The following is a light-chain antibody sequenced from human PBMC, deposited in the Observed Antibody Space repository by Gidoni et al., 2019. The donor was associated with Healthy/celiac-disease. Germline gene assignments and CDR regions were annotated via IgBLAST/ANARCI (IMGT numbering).Light chain of an antibody. CDR3: MQGTHSPPYT. CDR2: KVS. V-gene: IGKV2-30*01. Sequence: DVVMPQSPLSLPVTLGQPASISCRSSQSLVYSDGNTYLNWFQQRPGQSPRRLIYKVSNRDSGVPDRFSGSGSGTDFTLKISRVEAEDVGVYYCMQGTHSPPYTFGQGTKLEIK. CDR1: QSLVYSDGNTY. J-gene: IGKJ2*01.